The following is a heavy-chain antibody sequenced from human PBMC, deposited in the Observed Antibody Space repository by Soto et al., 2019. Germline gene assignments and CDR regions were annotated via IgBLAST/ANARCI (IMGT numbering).Heavy chain of an antibody. CDR3: AKDLRLTVVTAIARTFFDX. CDR1: GFTFSSYA. J-gene: IGHJ4*02. D-gene: IGHD2-21*02. Sequence: GGSLRLSCAASGFTFSSYAMSWVRQAPGKGLEWVSAISGSGGSTYYADSVKGRFTISRDNSKNTLYLQMNSLRAEDTAVYYCAKDLRLTVVTAIARTFFDXWGQGTLVTVSS. V-gene: IGHV3-23*01. CDR2: ISGSGGST.